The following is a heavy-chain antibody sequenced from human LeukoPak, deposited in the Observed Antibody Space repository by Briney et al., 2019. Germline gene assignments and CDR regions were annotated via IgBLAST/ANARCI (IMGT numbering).Heavy chain of an antibody. Sequence: PSETLSLTCAVYDYGGSSSGYYWSWLRHPPGNGLEWIAEINHSGSTNYNPSPKSRVTMSVDTSKKQFSLKLSSVTAADKAVYYCARRIAAAKDAFDLWGQGTMVTVSS. J-gene: IGHJ3*01. CDR1: DYGGSSSGYY. D-gene: IGHD6-13*01. V-gene: IGHV4-34*01. CDR3: ARRIAAAKDAFDL. CDR2: INHSGST.